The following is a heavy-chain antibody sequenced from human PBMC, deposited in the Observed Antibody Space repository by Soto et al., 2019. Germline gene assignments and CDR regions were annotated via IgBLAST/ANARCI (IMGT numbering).Heavy chain of an antibody. V-gene: IGHV4-34*01. D-gene: IGHD6-13*01. CDR3: ARLGRQQLVLRNWFDL. Sequence: SETLSLTCAVYGGSFSSYYWSWIRQPPGKGLEWIGEITHSGSTNYNPSLKSRVTISVDTSKNQFSLKLSSVTAADTAVYYCARLGRQQLVLRNWFDLWGQGTLVTVSS. J-gene: IGHJ5*02. CDR2: ITHSGST. CDR1: GGSFSSYY.